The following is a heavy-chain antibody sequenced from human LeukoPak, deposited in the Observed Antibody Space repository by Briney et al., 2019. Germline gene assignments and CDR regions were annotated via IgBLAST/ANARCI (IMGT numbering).Heavy chain of an antibody. J-gene: IGHJ4*02. CDR2: ISYDGSNK. V-gene: IGHV3-30-3*01. D-gene: IGHD3-3*01. Sequence: GGSLRLSCAASGFTFSSYAMHWVRQAPGKGLEWVAVISYDGSNKYYADSVKGRFTISRDNSKNTLYLQMNSLRAEDTAVYYCARDGPGYYDSIDYWGQGTLVTVSS. CDR1: GFTFSSYA. CDR3: ARDGPGYYDSIDY.